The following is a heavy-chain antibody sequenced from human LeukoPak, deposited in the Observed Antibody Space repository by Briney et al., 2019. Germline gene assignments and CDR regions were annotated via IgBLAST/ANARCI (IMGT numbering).Heavy chain of an antibody. Sequence: TSETLSLTCTVSGGSISNSDYYWGWIRQPPGKGLECIGSIFYSGSTYYNPSLKSRVTISVDTSKNQFSLKLSSVTAADTAVYYCARGALEAGYSYGSYYFDYWGQGTLVTVSS. CDR1: GGSISNSDYY. V-gene: IGHV4-39*07. D-gene: IGHD5-18*01. CDR3: ARGALEAGYSYGSYYFDY. J-gene: IGHJ4*02. CDR2: IFYSGST.